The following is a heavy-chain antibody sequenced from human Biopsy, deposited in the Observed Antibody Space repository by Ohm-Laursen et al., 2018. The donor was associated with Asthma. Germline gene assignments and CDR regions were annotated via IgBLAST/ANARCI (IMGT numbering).Heavy chain of an antibody. V-gene: IGHV1-24*01. J-gene: IGHJ4*02. Sequence: SVKVSCKISGYSLTDLSMNWVRQAPGQGLEWMGGHDHEEGGTVNARRFQGRVTMTEDISTDTAYMELSSLSSDDTAVYYCASDFPKDYVRYNFQFWGQGTLVIVSS. D-gene: IGHD4-17*01. CDR1: GYSLTDLS. CDR3: ASDFPKDYVRYNFQF. CDR2: HDHEEGGT.